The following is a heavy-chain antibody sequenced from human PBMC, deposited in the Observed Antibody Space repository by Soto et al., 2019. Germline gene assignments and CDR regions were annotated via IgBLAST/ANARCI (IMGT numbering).Heavy chain of an antibody. V-gene: IGHV2-5*02. CDR2: IYWDDDK. D-gene: IGHD3-22*01. CDR3: AHREGDYDSSGYYYAGFDY. Sequence: QITLKESGPPLVKPTQTLTLTCTFSGFSLSTSGVGVGWIRQPPGKALEWLALIYWDDDKRYSPSLKSRLTITKDTSKNQVVLTMTNMDPVDTATYYCAHREGDYDSSGYYYAGFDYWGQGTLVTVSS. CDR1: GFSLSTSGVG. J-gene: IGHJ4*02.